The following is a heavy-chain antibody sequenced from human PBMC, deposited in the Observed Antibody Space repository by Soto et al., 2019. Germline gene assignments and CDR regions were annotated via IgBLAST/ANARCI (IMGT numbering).Heavy chain of an antibody. CDR2: IYYSGST. D-gene: IGHD2-2*01. V-gene: IGHV4-61*01. J-gene: IGHJ6*02. CDR3: AREAPPDIVVSTAPLYGMDV. Sequence: NPSETLSLTCTVSGGSVSSGSYYWSWIRQPPGKGLEWIGYIYYSGSTNYNPSLKSRVTISVDTSKNQFSLKLSSVTAADTAVYYCAREAPPDIVVSTAPLYGMDVWGQGTTVTVSS. CDR1: GGSVSSGSYY.